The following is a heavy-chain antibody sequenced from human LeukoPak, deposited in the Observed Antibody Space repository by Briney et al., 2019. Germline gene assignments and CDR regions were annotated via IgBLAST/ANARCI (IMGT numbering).Heavy chain of an antibody. D-gene: IGHD2-2*02. CDR3: AKDGPPRARIPNNWFDP. Sequence: PGGSLRLSCAASGFTFSSYSMNWVRQAPGKGLEWVSYISSSSSTIYYADSVKGRFTISRDNAKNSLYLQMNSLRAEDTAVYYCAKDGPPRARIPNNWFDPWGQGTLVTVSS. CDR2: ISSSSSTI. V-gene: IGHV3-48*01. J-gene: IGHJ5*02. CDR1: GFTFSSYS.